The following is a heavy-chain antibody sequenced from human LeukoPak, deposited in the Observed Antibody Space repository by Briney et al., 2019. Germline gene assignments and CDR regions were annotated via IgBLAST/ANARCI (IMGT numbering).Heavy chain of an antibody. CDR1: GFIFSSYG. J-gene: IGHJ4*02. D-gene: IGHD1-26*01. CDR2: IRYDGSNK. Sequence: GGSLRLSCAASGFIFSSYGMHWVRQAPGKGLEWVAFIRYDGSNKYYADSVKGRFTISRDNSKNTLYLQMNSLRAEDTAVYYCARGAFDSSSPTFDYWGQGTLVTVSS. V-gene: IGHV3-30*02. CDR3: ARGAFDSSSPTFDY.